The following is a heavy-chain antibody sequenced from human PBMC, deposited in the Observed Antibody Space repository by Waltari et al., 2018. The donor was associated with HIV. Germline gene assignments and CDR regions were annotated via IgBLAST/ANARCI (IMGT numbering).Heavy chain of an antibody. CDR1: GFAFSEHA. CDR3: ARDARGHYYYYTMDV. V-gene: IGHV3-9*01. Sequence: EVQLEESGGALVQPGRSLRLSCAASGFAFSEHAIHWVRQVPGKGLECVSGISWNSATIGYGDSVKGRFTISRDNAKNSVYLEMNGLTPEDTALYYCARDARGHYYYYTMDVWGQGTTVIVSS. CDR2: ISWNSATI. J-gene: IGHJ6*02. D-gene: IGHD3-10*01.